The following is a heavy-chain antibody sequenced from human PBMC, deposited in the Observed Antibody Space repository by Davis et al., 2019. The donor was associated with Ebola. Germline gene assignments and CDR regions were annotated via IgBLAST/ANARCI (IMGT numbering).Heavy chain of an antibody. CDR2: ISASGSPI. Sequence: GESPKIPCAASGLPFSPYGMNWVRQAPGKGLEWVSFISASGSPIYYADSIKGRFTISRDTARNSVHLQMDSLRAEDTAIYYCARGPLTALDYWGQGTLVTVSS. CDR1: GLPFSPYG. J-gene: IGHJ4*02. V-gene: IGHV3-48*04. CDR3: ARGPLTALDY. D-gene: IGHD3-9*01.